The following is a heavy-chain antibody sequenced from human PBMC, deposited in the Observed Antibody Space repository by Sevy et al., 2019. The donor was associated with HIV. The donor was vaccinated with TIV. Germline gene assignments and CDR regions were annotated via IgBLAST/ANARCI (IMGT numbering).Heavy chain of an antibody. CDR2: IIPIFGTA. Sequence: ASVKVSCKASGGTFSSYAISWVRQAPGQGLEWMGGIIPIFGTANYAQKFQGRVTITADESTSTAYMELSSLRSEDTAVYDCARDYGIAARPHWFDPWGQGTLVTVSS. CDR1: GGTFSSYA. J-gene: IGHJ5*02. CDR3: ARDYGIAARPHWFDP. D-gene: IGHD6-6*01. V-gene: IGHV1-69*13.